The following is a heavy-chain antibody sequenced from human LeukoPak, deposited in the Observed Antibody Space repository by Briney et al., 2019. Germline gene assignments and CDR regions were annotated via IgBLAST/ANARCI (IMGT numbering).Heavy chain of an antibody. V-gene: IGHV4-59*01. Sequence: SETLSLTCTVSGGSISSYYWSWIRQPPGKGLEWIGYIYYSGSTNYNPSLKSRVTISVDTSKNQFSLKLSSVTAADTAVYYCAREYRYCSGGSCNCGMDVWGQGTTVTVSS. J-gene: IGHJ6*02. CDR3: AREYRYCSGGSCNCGMDV. CDR2: IYYSGST. CDR1: GGSISSYY. D-gene: IGHD2-15*01.